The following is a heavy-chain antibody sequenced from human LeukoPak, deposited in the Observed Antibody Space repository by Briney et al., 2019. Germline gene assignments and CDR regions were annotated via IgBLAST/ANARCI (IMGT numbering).Heavy chain of an antibody. CDR1: GGSISSYY. CDR2: INHSGST. Sequence: SETLSLTCTVSGGSISSYYWSWIRQPPGKGLEWIGEINHSGSTNYNPSLKGRVTISVDTSKNQFSLKLSSVTAADTAVYYCARGRNVWGSYRFDYWGQGTLVTVSS. V-gene: IGHV4-34*01. J-gene: IGHJ4*02. CDR3: ARGRNVWGSYRFDY. D-gene: IGHD3-16*02.